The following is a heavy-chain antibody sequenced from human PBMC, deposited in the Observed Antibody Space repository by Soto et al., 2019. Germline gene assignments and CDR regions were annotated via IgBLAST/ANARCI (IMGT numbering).Heavy chain of an antibody. CDR1: GFTFSSYA. Sequence: VQLVESGGGVVQPGRSLRLSCAASGFTFSSYAMHWVRQAPGKGLEWVAVISYDGSNKYYADSVKGRFTISRDNSKNTLYLQMNSLRAEDTAVYYCARDKDNFFDYWGQGTLVTVSS. V-gene: IGHV3-30-3*01. J-gene: IGHJ4*02. CDR2: ISYDGSNK. CDR3: ARDKDNFFDY.